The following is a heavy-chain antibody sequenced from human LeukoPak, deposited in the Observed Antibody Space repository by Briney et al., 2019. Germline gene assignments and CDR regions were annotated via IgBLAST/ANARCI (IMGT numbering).Heavy chain of an antibody. CDR3: ATSNCSSTSCYPNWFDP. V-gene: IGHV1-69*01. Sequence: SVKVSCKASGGTFSSYAISWVRQAPGQGLEWMGGIIPIFGTANYAQKSQGRVTITADESTSTAYMELSSLRSEDTAVYYCATSNCSSTSCYPNWFDPWGQGTLVTVSS. D-gene: IGHD2-2*01. CDR1: GGTFSSYA. CDR2: IIPIFGTA. J-gene: IGHJ5*02.